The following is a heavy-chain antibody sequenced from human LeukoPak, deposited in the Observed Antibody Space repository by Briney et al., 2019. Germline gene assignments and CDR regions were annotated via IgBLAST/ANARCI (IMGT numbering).Heavy chain of an antibody. V-gene: IGHV3-7*01. CDR3: AKGAFRDQVQGYYYMDV. Sequence: AGGSLRLSCAASGFTFSSYWMSWVRQAPGKGLEWVANIKQDGSEKYYVDSVKGRFIISRDNVKNSLHLQMNSLRAEDTAVYYCAKGAFRDQVQGYYYMDVWGKGTTVTVSS. J-gene: IGHJ6*03. D-gene: IGHD3-10*01. CDR2: IKQDGSEK. CDR1: GFTFSSYW.